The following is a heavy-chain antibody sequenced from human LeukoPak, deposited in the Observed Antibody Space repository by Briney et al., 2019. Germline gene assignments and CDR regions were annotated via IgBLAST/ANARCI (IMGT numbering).Heavy chain of an antibody. CDR1: GFTFDIYS. Sequence: GGSLRLSCAASGFTFDIYSMNWVRQAPGKGLEWVARISDNGGSTNYADSVKGRFTISRDNPKNTLYLQMNSLRAEDTAVYFCAKRGVVIRVILVGFHKEAYYFDSWGQGALVTVSS. CDR2: ISDNGGST. CDR3: AKRGVVIRVILVGFHKEAYYFDS. J-gene: IGHJ4*02. V-gene: IGHV3-23*01. D-gene: IGHD3-22*01.